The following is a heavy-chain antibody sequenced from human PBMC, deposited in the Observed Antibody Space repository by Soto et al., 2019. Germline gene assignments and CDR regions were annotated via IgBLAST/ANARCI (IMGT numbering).Heavy chain of an antibody. CDR1: GGTFSSYA. V-gene: IGHV1-69*13. J-gene: IGHJ4*02. CDR3: ARANLVGAILDY. CDR2: IIPIFGTA. Sequence: GASVKVSCKASGGTFSSYAISWVRQAPGQGLEWMGGIIPIFGTANYAQKFQGRVTITADESTSTAYMELSSLRSEDTAVYYCARANLVGAILDYWGQGTLVTVSS. D-gene: IGHD1-26*01.